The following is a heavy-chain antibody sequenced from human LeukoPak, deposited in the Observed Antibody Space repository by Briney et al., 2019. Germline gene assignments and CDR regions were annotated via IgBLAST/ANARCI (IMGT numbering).Heavy chain of an antibody. CDR3: SRNGLVDFDY. V-gene: IGHV3-49*04. Sequence: GGSLRLSCTTSGFAFDDFAMSWVRQPAGKGLEWVGFIRRRAYGGAEEYAASVKGRFIISRDDSKGTAYLQMNSLKTKDTAVYYCSRNGLVDFDYWGQGSRVIVSP. CDR2: IRRRAYGGAE. J-gene: IGHJ4*02. CDR1: GFAFDDFA.